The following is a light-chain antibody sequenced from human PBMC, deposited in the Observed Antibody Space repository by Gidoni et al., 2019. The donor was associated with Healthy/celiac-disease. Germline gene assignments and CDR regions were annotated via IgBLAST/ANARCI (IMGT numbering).Light chain of an antibody. CDR2: AAS. J-gene: IGKJ1*01. Sequence: DIQMTQSPSSLSASVGDRVTITCRASQSISTYLNWYQQKPGKAPKLLIYAASSLQRGVPSRFSGSGSGTDFTLTISRLQPEDFATYYWQQSYSTLWTFGQGTKVEIK. CDR3: QQSYSTLWT. CDR1: QSISTY. V-gene: IGKV1-39*01.